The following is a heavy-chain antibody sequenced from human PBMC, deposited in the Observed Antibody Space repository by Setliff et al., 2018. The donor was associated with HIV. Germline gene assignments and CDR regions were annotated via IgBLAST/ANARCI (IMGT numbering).Heavy chain of an antibody. J-gene: IGHJ3*01. CDR2: ISNSSRYY. D-gene: IGHD3-10*01. Sequence: LRLSCSASGFLFNRYSLNWVRQVPGRGPEWVASISNSSRYYWVKARYGDSVRGRFTISGDYAKNSVYLQMNSLRVEDSAVYYCAREVLRGGDDAFGLWGRGTVVTVSS. V-gene: IGHV3-21*01. CDR1: GFLFNRYS. CDR3: AREVLRGGDDAFGL.